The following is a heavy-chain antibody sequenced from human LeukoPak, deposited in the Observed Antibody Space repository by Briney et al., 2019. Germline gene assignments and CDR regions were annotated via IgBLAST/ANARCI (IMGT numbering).Heavy chain of an antibody. J-gene: IGHJ5*02. CDR3: ARGYSSGWYRRKTNWFDP. D-gene: IGHD6-19*01. CDR1: GYTFTSYD. Sequence: ASVKVSCKASGYTFTSYDINWVRQAPGQGLEWMGWMNPNSGNTGYAQKFQGRVTITRNTSISTAYMELSSLRSEDTAVYYCARGYSSGWYRRKTNWFDPWGQGTLVTVSS. V-gene: IGHV1-8*03. CDR2: MNPNSGNT.